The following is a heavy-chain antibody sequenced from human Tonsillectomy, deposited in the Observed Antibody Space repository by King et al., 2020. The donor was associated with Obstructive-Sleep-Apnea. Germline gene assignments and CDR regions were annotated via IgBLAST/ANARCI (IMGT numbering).Heavy chain of an antibody. V-gene: IGHV3-9*01. Sequence: VQLVESGGDLVQPGRSLRLSCAASGFTFDDYAMHWVRQAPGKGLGWVSGMSWNSGSIGYAASVRGRFTISRDNAKNSLYLQMNSLRAEDTALYYCAKDNSSGWYRGLDYWGQGTLVTVSS. CDR2: MSWNSGSI. J-gene: IGHJ4*02. CDR1: GFTFDDYA. D-gene: IGHD6-19*01. CDR3: AKDNSSGWYRGLDY.